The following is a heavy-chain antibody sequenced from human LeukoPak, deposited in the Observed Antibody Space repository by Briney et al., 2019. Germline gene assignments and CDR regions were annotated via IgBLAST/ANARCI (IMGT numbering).Heavy chain of an antibody. J-gene: IGHJ4*02. D-gene: IGHD3-3*01. CDR1: GFTFSSYS. CDR2: ISSSSSYI. V-gene: IGHV3-21*01. CDR3: ARDDFWSGYPYEY. Sequence: GGSLRLSCAASGFTFSSYSMNWVRQAPGKGLEWVSSISSSSSYIYCADSVKGRFTISRDNAKNSLYLQMNSLRAEDTAVYYCARDDFWSGYPYEYWGQGTLVTVSS.